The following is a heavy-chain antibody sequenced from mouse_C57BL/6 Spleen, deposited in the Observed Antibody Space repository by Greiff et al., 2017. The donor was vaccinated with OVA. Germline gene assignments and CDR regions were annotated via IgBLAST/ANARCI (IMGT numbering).Heavy chain of an antibody. CDR3: ARDQGIYYDYDWFAY. CDR1: GFTFSSYA. Sequence: EVKVVESGGGLVKPGGSLKLSCAASGFTFSSYAMSWVRQTPEKRLEWVATISDGGSYTYYPDNVKGRFTISRDNAKNNLYLQMSHLKSEDTAMYYCARDQGIYYDYDWFAYWGQGTLVTVSA. J-gene: IGHJ3*01. CDR2: ISDGGSYT. V-gene: IGHV5-4*01. D-gene: IGHD2-4*01.